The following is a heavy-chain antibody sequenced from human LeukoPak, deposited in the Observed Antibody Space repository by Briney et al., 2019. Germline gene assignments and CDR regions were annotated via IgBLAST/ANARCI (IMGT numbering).Heavy chain of an antibody. Sequence: PGGSLRLSCAASGFTFSSYGMHWVRQAPGKGLEWMALIWYDGSNKYYADSVKGRFTISRDNSKNTLYLQMNGLRAEDTAVYYCSREYFDWSRNYYYGMDVWGQGTTVTVSS. CDR2: IWYDGSNK. CDR3: SREYFDWSRNYYYGMDV. CDR1: GFTFSSYG. J-gene: IGHJ6*02. V-gene: IGHV3-33*08. D-gene: IGHD3-9*01.